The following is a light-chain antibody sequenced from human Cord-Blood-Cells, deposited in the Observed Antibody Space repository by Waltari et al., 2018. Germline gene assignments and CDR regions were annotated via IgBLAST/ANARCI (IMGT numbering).Light chain of an antibody. V-gene: IGLV2-23*01. CDR1: SSDVGSYNL. Sequence: QSALTQPASEAGSPGQSITISCTGTSSDVGSYNLLSWYQQHPGKAPKLMMYEGSKRPSGVSNRFSGSKSGNTASRTISGLQAEDEADYYCCSYAGSSTYVFGTGTKVTVL. CDR3: CSYAGSSTYV. CDR2: EGS. J-gene: IGLJ1*01.